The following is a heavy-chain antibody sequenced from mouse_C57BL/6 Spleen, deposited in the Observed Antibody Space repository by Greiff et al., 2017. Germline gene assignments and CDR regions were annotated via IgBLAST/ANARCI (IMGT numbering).Heavy chain of an antibody. Sequence: EVQLQQSGPELVKPGASVKIPCKASGYTFTDYNMDWVKQSHGKSLEWIGDINPNNGGTNYNQKFKGKATLTVDKSSITAYMELRSLTSEDTAVYYGARSPLLDYWGQGTSVTVSS. CDR2: INPNNGGT. CDR3: ARSPLLDY. CDR1: GYTFTDYN. V-gene: IGHV1-18*01. J-gene: IGHJ4*01.